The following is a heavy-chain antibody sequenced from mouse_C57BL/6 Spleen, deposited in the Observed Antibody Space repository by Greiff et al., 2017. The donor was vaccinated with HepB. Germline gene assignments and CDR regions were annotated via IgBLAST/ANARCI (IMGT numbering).Heavy chain of an antibody. CDR1: GYTFTSYW. Sequence: QVQLQQPGAELVRPGSSVKLSCKASGYTFTSYWMHWVKQRPIQGLEWIGNIDPSDSETHYNQKFKDKATLTVDKSSSTAYMQLSSLTSEDSAVYDCARIYDGYFEGFAYWGQGTLVTVSA. CDR2: IDPSDSET. V-gene: IGHV1-52*01. CDR3: ARIYDGYFEGFAY. J-gene: IGHJ3*01. D-gene: IGHD2-3*01.